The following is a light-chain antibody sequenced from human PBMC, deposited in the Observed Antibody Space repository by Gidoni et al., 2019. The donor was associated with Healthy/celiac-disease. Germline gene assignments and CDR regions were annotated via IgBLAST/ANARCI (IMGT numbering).Light chain of an antibody. V-gene: IGKV1-39*01. CDR1: QSSSSY. J-gene: IGKJ1*01. CDR3: QQSYNTPRT. CDR2: AAS. Sequence: DIEMLQSPSSLSASVGPRVTITCRVCQSSSSYLYSYQQKSGKAPKLLIYAASSLQSGVPSRFSSSGSGTDITLTISSLQPEDFTTYYYQQSYNTPRTFGQGTKVEIK.